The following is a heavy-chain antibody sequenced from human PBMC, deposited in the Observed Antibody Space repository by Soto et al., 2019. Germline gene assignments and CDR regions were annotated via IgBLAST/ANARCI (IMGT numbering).Heavy chain of an antibody. J-gene: IGHJ6*02. CDR1: GYTFTSYG. Sequence: ASVKVSCKASGYTFTSYGISWVRQAPGQGLEWMGWISAYNGNTNYAQKLQGRVTMTTDTSTSTAYMELRSLRSDDTAVYYCARDGGISGYYSNYYYYGMDVWGQGTTVTVSS. CDR2: ISAYNGNT. V-gene: IGHV1-18*01. CDR3: ARDGGISGYYSNYYYYGMDV. D-gene: IGHD3-22*01.